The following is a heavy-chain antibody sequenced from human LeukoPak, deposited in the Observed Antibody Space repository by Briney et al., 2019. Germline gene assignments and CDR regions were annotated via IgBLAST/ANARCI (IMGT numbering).Heavy chain of an antibody. J-gene: IGHJ6*03. D-gene: IGHD1-14*01. V-gene: IGHV3-66*02. CDR3: ARDRRTGRRIGYYYYMDV. CDR1: GFTVSSNY. CDR2: IYSGGST. Sequence: GGSLRLSCAASGFTVSSNYMSWVRQAPGKGLEWVSVIYSGGSTYYADSVKGRFTISRDNPKNTLYLQMNSLRAEDTAVYYCARDRRTGRRIGYYYYMDVWGKGTTVTVSS.